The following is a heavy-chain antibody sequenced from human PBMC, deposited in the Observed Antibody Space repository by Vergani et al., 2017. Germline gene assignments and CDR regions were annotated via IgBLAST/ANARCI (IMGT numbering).Heavy chain of an antibody. Sequence: QVTLKESGPVLVKPTETLTLTCTVSGFSLSNARMGVSWIRQPPGKALEWLAHIFSNDEKSYSTSLKSRLTISKDTSKSQVVLTMTNMDPVDTATYYCARGNYDILTGYYRPTERSGMDVWGQGTTVTVSS. J-gene: IGHJ6*02. CDR2: IFSNDEK. CDR3: ARGNYDILTGYYRPTERSGMDV. D-gene: IGHD3-9*01. CDR1: GFSLSNARMG. V-gene: IGHV2-26*01.